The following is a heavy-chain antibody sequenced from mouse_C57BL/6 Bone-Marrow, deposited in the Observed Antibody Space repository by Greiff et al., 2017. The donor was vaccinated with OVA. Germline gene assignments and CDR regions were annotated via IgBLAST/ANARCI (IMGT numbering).Heavy chain of an antibody. CDR2: IDPENGDT. CDR1: GFNIKDDY. D-gene: IGHD1-1*01. CDR3: ARGGLRNYGLAY. Sequence: VQLQQSGAELVRPGASVKLSCTASGFNIKDDYMHWVKQRPEQGLEWIGWIDPENGDTEYASKFQGKATITADTSSNTAYLQLNSLTSEDSAVYFCARGGLRNYGLAYWGQGTLVTVSA. J-gene: IGHJ3*01. V-gene: IGHV14-4*01.